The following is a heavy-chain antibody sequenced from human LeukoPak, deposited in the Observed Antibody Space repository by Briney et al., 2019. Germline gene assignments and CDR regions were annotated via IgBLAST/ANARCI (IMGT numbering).Heavy chain of an antibody. CDR2: IYYSGST. V-gene: IGHV4-39*07. CDR1: GGSISSSSYY. D-gene: IGHD4-11*01. Sequence: PSETLSLTCTVSGGSISSSSYYWGWIRQPPGKGLEWIGSIYYSGSTYYNPSLKSRVTISVDTFKNQFSLKLSSVTAADTAVYYCARSKAYSGYFDYWGQGTLVTVSS. J-gene: IGHJ4*02. CDR3: ARSKAYSGYFDY.